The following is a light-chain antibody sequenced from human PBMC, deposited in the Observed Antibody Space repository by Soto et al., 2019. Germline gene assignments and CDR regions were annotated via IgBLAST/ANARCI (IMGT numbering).Light chain of an antibody. CDR3: QQYVSSVT. V-gene: IGKV3-20*01. CDR2: GAS. CDR1: QSVDSSF. J-gene: IGKJ1*01. Sequence: EIVLTQSPGSLSLSPGERATLSCRASQSVDSSFFAWYQQKPGQAPRLLIYGASNRATGIPDSFSGRGSGTDFTLTITGLEPEDFAVYYCQQYVSSVTFGQGTKVEIK.